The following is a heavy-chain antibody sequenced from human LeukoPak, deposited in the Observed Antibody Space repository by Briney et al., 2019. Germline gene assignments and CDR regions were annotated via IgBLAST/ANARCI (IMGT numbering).Heavy chain of an antibody. Sequence: ASVKVSCKASGYTFTGYYMHWVRQAPGQGLEWMGRINPNGGGTNYAQKFQGRVTITRDTSISTAYMELSRLRSDDTAVYYCARLEMAAMTVDYWGQGTLVTVSS. J-gene: IGHJ4*02. D-gene: IGHD5-24*01. CDR3: ARLEMAAMTVDY. V-gene: IGHV1-2*06. CDR1: GYTFTGYY. CDR2: INPNGGGT.